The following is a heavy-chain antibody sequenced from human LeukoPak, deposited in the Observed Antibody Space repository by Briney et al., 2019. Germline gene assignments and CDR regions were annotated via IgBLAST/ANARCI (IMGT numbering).Heavy chain of an antibody. CDR1: GGSFSGYY. V-gene: IGHV4-34*01. Sequence: SETLSLTCAVYGGSFSGYYWSWIRQPPGKGLEWIWEINHSGSTNYNPALKSRVTISVDTSKNQFSLKLSSVPAADTAVYYCARAVFKGFDPWGQGTLVTVSS. J-gene: IGHJ5*02. CDR3: ARAVFKGFDP. D-gene: IGHD1-14*01. CDR2: INHSGST.